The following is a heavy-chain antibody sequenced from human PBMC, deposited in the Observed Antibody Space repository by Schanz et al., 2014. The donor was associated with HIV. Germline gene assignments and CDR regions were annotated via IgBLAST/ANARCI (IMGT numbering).Heavy chain of an antibody. J-gene: IGHJ1*01. CDR3: ARVKPYSSGWYGGYFRH. D-gene: IGHD6-19*01. V-gene: IGHV1-69*01. CDR1: GGTFSSYT. CDR2: FIPFFRTA. Sequence: QVLLVQSGAEMKQPGSSVKVSCKASGGTFSSYTVSWVRQAPGQGLEWGGAFIPFFRTANYAQRFQDRVTITADESTNTAYMELRSLTSEDTAVYFCARVKPYSSGWYGGYFRHWGQGTLITVS.